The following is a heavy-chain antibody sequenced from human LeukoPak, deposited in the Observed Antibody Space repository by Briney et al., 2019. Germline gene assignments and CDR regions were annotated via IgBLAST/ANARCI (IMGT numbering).Heavy chain of an antibody. Sequence: GGPLRLSCAASGFTFSTFAMIWVRQPPGKGLEWVSSIFPSGGEIHYADSVRGRVTISRDNSKSTLSLQMNSLRAEDTAIYYCATYRQVLLPFESWGQGTLVTVSS. D-gene: IGHD2-8*02. V-gene: IGHV3-23*01. CDR1: GFTFSTFA. J-gene: IGHJ4*02. CDR3: ATYRQVLLPFES. CDR2: IFPSGGEI.